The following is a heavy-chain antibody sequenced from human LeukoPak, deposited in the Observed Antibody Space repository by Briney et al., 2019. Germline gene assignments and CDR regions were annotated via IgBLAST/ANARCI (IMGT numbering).Heavy chain of an antibody. CDR2: IYYSGST. CDR1: GGSISSSSYY. Sequence: SETLSLTCTVSGGSISSSSYYWGWIRQPPGKGLEWIGSIYYSGSTYYNPSLKSRVTISVDTSKNQFSLKLSSVTAADTAVSYCATSRYYYDSSGYYNGAAFDIWGQGTMVTVSS. D-gene: IGHD3-22*01. J-gene: IGHJ3*02. V-gene: IGHV4-39*01. CDR3: ATSRYYYDSSGYYNGAAFDI.